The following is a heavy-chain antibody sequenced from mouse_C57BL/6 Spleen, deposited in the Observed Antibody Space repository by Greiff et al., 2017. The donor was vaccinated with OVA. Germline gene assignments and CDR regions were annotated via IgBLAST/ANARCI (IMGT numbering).Heavy chain of an antibody. J-gene: IGHJ4*01. D-gene: IGHD2-12*01. CDR3: ESSYSWDAMDY. V-gene: IGHV1-66*01. CDR1: GYSFTSYY. CDR2: IYPGSGNT. Sequence: QVQLQQSGPELVKPGASVKISCKASGYSFTSYYIHWVKQRPGQGLEWIGWIYPGSGNTKYNEKFKGKATLTADTSSSTAYMQLSSLTSEDSAVYYCESSYSWDAMDYWGQGTSVTVSS.